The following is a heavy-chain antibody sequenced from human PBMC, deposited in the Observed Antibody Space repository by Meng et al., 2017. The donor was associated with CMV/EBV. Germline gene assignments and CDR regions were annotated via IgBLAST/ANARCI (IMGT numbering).Heavy chain of an antibody. Sequence: GGSLRLSCAASGFTFSSYAMSWVRQAPGKGLEWVSAMSGSGGSTYYADSVKGRFTISRDNSKNTLYLQMNSLRAEDTAVYYCAKDAHIVVVPAALYYWGQGTLVTVSS. J-gene: IGHJ4*02. V-gene: IGHV3-23*01. CDR1: GFTFSSYA. D-gene: IGHD2-2*01. CDR2: MSGSGGST. CDR3: AKDAHIVVVPAALYY.